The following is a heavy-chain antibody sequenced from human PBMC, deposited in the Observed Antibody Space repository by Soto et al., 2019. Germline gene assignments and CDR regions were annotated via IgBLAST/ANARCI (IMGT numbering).Heavy chain of an antibody. CDR2: ISAAGDP. V-gene: IGHV3-13*05. CDR3: AKDSGYQLPDNYFYYGLDV. Sequence: GGSLRLSCEASGFTFRNYDMHWVRQGTGKGLEWVSGISAAGDPDYASSVKGRFTVSRDNVKNTLSLQMNSLRPEDTAVYYCAKDSGYQLPDNYFYYGLDVWGQGTTVTVSS. CDR1: GFTFRNYD. D-gene: IGHD2-2*01. J-gene: IGHJ6*02.